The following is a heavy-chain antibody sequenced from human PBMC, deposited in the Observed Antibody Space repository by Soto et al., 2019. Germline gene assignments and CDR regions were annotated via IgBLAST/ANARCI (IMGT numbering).Heavy chain of an antibody. J-gene: IGHJ4*02. Sequence: SETRSLTCTVSGGSIRNYCWTGIRQPPGKGLYWIWYIHYSGTTSFFPSYNPSLRTRVTISEDTSKNQFSLKLLSVTTAETAVYFCAAGEASSRNLAPYYLAFWGQGTLVTVSS. D-gene: IGHD6-13*01. CDR2: IHYSGTT. CDR1: GGSIRNYC. CDR3: AAGEASSRNLAPYYLAF. V-gene: IGHV4-59*01.